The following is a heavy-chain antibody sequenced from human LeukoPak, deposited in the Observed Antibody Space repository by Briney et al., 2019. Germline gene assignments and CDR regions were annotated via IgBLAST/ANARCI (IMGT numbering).Heavy chain of an antibody. D-gene: IGHD2-21*02. V-gene: IGHV1-18*01. CDR3: AVAVASGGDCWDYFDC. Sequence: GASVKVSCKASGYTFTSYGISWVRQAPGQGLEWMGWISAYNGNTNYAQKLQGRVTMTTDTSTSTAYMELRSLRSDDTAVYYCAVAVASGGDCWDYFDCWGHGILVTVSS. CDR1: GYTFTSYG. CDR2: ISAYNGNT. J-gene: IGHJ4*01.